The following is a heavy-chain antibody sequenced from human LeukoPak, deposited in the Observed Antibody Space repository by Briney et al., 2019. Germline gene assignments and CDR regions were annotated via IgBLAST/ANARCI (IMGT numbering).Heavy chain of an antibody. Sequence: GASVKVSCKASGYTITNYGISWVRQAPGQGLEWMGWISAYNGNTNYAQKLQGRVTMTTDTSTSTAYMELRSLRSDDTAVYYCARDRPYTIFGVVIDVRPHDYWGQGTLVTVSS. CDR1: GYTITNYG. CDR2: ISAYNGNT. D-gene: IGHD3-3*01. V-gene: IGHV1-18*01. CDR3: ARDRPYTIFGVVIDVRPHDY. J-gene: IGHJ4*02.